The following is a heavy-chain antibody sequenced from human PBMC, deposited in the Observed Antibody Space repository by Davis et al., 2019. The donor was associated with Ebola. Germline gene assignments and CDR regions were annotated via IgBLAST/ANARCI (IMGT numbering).Heavy chain of an antibody. D-gene: IGHD4-17*01. J-gene: IGHJ4*02. V-gene: IGHV1-8*01. CDR1: GYTFTSYD. CDR3: ARVGTTVTTFDY. CDR2: MNPNSGNT. Sequence: ASVKVSCKASGYTFTSYDINWVRQATGQGLEWMGWMNPNSGNTGYAQKFQGWVTMTRDTSISTAYMELSRLRSDDTAVYYCARVGTTVTTFDYWGQGTLVTVSS.